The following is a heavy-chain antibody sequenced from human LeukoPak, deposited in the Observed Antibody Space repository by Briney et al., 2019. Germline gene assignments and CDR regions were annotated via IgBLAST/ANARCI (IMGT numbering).Heavy chain of an antibody. CDR1: GFTFTSSA. Sequence: SVKVSCKASGFTFTSSAMQWVRQARGQRLEWIGWIVVGSGNTNYAQKFQERVTITRDMSTSTAYMELSSLRSEDTAVYYCAVEYSSSSGFDYWGQGTLVTASS. V-gene: IGHV1-58*02. J-gene: IGHJ4*02. CDR3: AVEYSSSSGFDY. D-gene: IGHD6-6*01. CDR2: IVVGSGNT.